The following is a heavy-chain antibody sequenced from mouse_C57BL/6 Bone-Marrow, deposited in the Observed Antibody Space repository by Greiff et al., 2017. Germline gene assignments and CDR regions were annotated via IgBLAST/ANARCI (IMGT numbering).Heavy chain of an antibody. CDR2: ISSGGSYT. Sequence: DVKLVESGGDLVKPGGSLKLSCAASGFTFSSYGMSWVRQTPDKRLEWVATISSGGSYTYYPDSVKGRFTISRDNAKNTLYLQMSSLKSEDTAMYYCARRGTVCYDMDYWGQGTSVTVSS. D-gene: IGHD1-1*01. J-gene: IGHJ4*01. CDR3: ARRGTVCYDMDY. V-gene: IGHV5-6*02. CDR1: GFTFSSYG.